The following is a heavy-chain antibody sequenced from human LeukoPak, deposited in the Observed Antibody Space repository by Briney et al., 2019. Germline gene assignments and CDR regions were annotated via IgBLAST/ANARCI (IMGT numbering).Heavy chain of an antibody. D-gene: IGHD3-10*01. CDR1: GYTFTGYY. J-gene: IGHJ4*02. CDR2: INPNSGAT. Sequence: ASVKVSCKASGYTFTGYYMHWVRQAPGQGLEWMGWINPNSGATNYAQKFQGGVTMTRDTSISTAYMELTRLRSDDTAVYYCALWFNPYYFDYWGQGTLVTVSS. CDR3: ALWFNPYYFDY. V-gene: IGHV1-2*02.